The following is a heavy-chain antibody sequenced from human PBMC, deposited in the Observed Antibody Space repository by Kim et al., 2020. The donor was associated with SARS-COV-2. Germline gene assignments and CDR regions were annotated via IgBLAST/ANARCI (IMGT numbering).Heavy chain of an antibody. CDR1: GFTFSSYA. Sequence: GGSLRLSCAASGFTFSSYAMSWVRQAPGKGLEWVSAISGSGGSTYYADSVKGRFTISRDNSKNTLYLQMNSLRAEDTAVYYCAKVDRGNYYGSGIDYWGQGTLVTVSS. CDR2: ISGSGGST. CDR3: AKVDRGNYYGSGIDY. J-gene: IGHJ4*02. V-gene: IGHV3-23*01. D-gene: IGHD3-10*01.